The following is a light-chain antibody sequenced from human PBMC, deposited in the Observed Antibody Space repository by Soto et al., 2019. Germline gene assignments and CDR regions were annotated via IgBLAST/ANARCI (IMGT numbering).Light chain of an antibody. CDR2: DVS. CDR3: SSYTTSNTRQIV. V-gene: IGLV2-14*03. J-gene: IGLJ1*01. Sequence: QSVLTQPASVSGSPGQSITISCTGTSSDVGGYNYVSWYQHHPGKAPKLMIFDVSNRPSGVSNRFSGSKSGNTASLTISGLQSEDEADYYCSSYTTSNTRQIVFGTGTKVTVL. CDR1: SSDVGGYNY.